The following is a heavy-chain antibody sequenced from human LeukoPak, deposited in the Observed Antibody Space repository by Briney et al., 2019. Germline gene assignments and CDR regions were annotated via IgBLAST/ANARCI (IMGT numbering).Heavy chain of an antibody. CDR1: GFTFKNCA. D-gene: IGHD4-11*01. CDR2: INDSGVHK. J-gene: IGHJ4*02. Sequence: GGSLRLSCVPSGFTFKNCAISWVRQAPGEGLGWVSGINDSGVHKYYADSVKGRFTISRDSSKNTLSMQMNSLTTEDTAVYYCAKDDSMTLDHFDYWGQGALVTVSS. V-gene: IGHV3-23*01. CDR3: AKDDSMTLDHFDY.